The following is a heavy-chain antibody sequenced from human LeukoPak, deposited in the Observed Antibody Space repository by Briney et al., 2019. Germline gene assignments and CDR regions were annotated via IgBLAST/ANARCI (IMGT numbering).Heavy chain of an antibody. V-gene: IGHV1-2*02. CDR2: INPNSGGT. D-gene: IGHD1-20*01. Sequence: ASVTVSCKASGYTFTGYYMYWVRQPPGQGLEWMGWINPNSGGTNYAQKFQDRVTITRDTSITTAYMKLRRLRSDDTAASYCSSGYNWNDAHDYYFDYWGQGTLVTVSS. J-gene: IGHJ4*02. CDR3: SSGYNWNDAHDYYFDY. CDR1: GYTFTGYY.